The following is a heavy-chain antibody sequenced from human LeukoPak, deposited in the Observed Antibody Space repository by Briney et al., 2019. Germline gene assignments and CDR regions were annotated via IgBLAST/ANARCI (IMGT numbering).Heavy chain of an antibody. Sequence: PGGSLRLSCAASGFNFNSYAMSWVRQAPGKGLEWVSDIGGGGGSTYYADAVKGRFTISRDNSKRTVYLQMNTLRADDTALYYCANLRAGYWGQRTLVTVSS. J-gene: IGHJ4*02. CDR1: GFNFNSYA. CDR3: ANLRAGY. V-gene: IGHV3-23*01. CDR2: IGGGGGST. D-gene: IGHD3-3*01.